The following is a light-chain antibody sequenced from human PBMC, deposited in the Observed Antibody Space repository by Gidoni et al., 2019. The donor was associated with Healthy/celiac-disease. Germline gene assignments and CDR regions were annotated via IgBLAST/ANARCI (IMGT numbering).Light chain of an antibody. CDR2: SNH. CDR3: AAWDDALTAVV. CDR1: TSNIGTNA. J-gene: IGLJ2*01. V-gene: IGLV1-44*01. Sequence: QSILTQPPSVSGTPGQRVTISCSGGTSNIGTNAGTWYRHLSGAAPKLLIYSNHLRALGVPDRFSGSKSGTSASLTISGLQPEDEADYCCAAWDDALTAVVFGGGTKLTVL.